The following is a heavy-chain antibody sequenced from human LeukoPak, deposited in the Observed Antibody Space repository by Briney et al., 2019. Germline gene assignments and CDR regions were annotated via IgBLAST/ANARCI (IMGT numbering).Heavy chain of an antibody. CDR3: AGATPRTPGHFDY. CDR2: INWSGRST. D-gene: IGHD4-23*01. V-gene: IGHV3-20*04. J-gene: IGHJ4*02. CDR1: GFNFEVYD. Sequence: GASLRLSCTASGFNFEVYDMSWVRQVPGKGLECVSAINWSGRSTGYADSVKSRFTISRDNAKNSLYLQMNNLRAGEDTALYYCAGATPRTPGHFDYWGQGTLVTVSS.